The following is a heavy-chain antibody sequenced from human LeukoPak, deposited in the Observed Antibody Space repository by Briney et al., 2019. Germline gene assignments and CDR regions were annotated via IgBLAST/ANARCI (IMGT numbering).Heavy chain of an antibody. CDR3: ARDKVRKQRFLEYYGMDV. CDR2: ISASGGST. V-gene: IGHV3-23*01. CDR1: GFTFSSSA. D-gene: IGHD3-3*01. Sequence: GGSLRLSCAASGFTFSSSAMSWVRQVPGKGLEWVSSISASGGSTSYADSVRGRFTISRDNSKNTLYVQMNSLRDEDTAVYYCARDKVRKQRFLEYYGMDVWGQGTTVTVSS. J-gene: IGHJ6*02.